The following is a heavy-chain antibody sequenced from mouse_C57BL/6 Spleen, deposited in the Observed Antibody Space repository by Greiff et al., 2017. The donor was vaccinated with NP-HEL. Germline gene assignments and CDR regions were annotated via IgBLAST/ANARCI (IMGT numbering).Heavy chain of an antibody. J-gene: IGHJ2*01. CDR2: IRNKANGYTT. D-gene: IGHD1-1*01. CDR3: ARYGGTTVATGYFDY. CDR1: GFTFTDYY. Sequence: EVKLQESGGGLVQPGGSLSLSCAASGFTFTDYYMSWVRQPPGKALEWLGFIRNKANGYTTEYSASVKGRFTISRDNSQSILYLQMNALRAEDSATYYCARYGGTTVATGYFDYWGQGTTLTVSS. V-gene: IGHV7-3*01.